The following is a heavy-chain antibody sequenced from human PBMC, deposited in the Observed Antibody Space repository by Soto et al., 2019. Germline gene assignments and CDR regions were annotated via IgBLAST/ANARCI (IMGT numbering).Heavy chain of an antibody. CDR3: ARRGTTVTTSDY. Sequence: SETLSLTCTVSGGSISSSSYYWGWIRQPPGKGLEWIGSIYYSGSTYYNPSLKSRVTISVDTSKNQFSLKLSSVTAADTAVYYCARRGTTVTTSDYWGQGTLVTVSS. CDR1: GGSISSSSYY. J-gene: IGHJ4*02. V-gene: IGHV4-39*01. D-gene: IGHD4-17*01. CDR2: IYYSGST.